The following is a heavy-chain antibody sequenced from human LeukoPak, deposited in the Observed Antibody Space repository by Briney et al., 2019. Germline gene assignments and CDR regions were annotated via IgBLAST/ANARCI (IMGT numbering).Heavy chain of an antibody. J-gene: IGHJ4*02. CDR2: SGGSGGAT. CDR3: AKGKDFNGYYVDS. V-gene: IGHV3-23*01. CDR1: GFTSSSFG. Sequence: GGSLRLSCAASGFTSSSFGMSWVRQSPETGLEWVSVSGGSGGATHYAESVKGRFTISRDNSKNTLYLEMSRLRADDTAVYYCAKGKDFNGYYVDSWGQGTLVTVSS. D-gene: IGHD3-3*01.